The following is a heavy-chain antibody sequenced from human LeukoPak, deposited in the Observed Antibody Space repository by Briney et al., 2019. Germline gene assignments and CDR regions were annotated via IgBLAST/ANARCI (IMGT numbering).Heavy chain of an antibody. V-gene: IGHV1-46*01. CDR1: GDTFSSYY. CDR2: IYPRGGST. Sequence: ASVMVSCKASGDTFSSYYMHWVRQAPAQGLEWMGIIYPRGGSTSYAQKFQGRVIMTRDTSTSTVYMELSSLRSEDTAAYYCAAANYYGSGTLDYWGQGTLVTVSS. D-gene: IGHD3-10*01. J-gene: IGHJ4*02. CDR3: AAANYYGSGTLDY.